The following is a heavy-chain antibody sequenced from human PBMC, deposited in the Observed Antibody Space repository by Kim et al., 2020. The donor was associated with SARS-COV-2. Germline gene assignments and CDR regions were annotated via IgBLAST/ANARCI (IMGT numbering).Heavy chain of an antibody. D-gene: IGHD2-15*01. V-gene: IGHV1-3*01. J-gene: IGHJ4*02. CDR1: GYTFTSYA. Sequence: ASVKVSCKASGYTFTSYAMHWVRQAPGQRLEWMGWINAGNGNTKYSQKFQGRVTITRDTSASTAYMELSSLRSEDTAVYYCASSILGYCSGGSCYSLDYWGQGTLVTVSS. CDR3: ASSILGYCSGGSCYSLDY. CDR2: INAGNGNT.